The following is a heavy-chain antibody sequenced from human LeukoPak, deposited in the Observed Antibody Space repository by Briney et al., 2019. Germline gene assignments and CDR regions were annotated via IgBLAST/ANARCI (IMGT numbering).Heavy chain of an antibody. V-gene: IGHV3-30*18. CDR3: AKEHHYSDWPYYFDY. D-gene: IGHD4-11*01. Sequence: GGSLRLSCAASGFTFSNYGMHWVRQAPGKGLEWVALILYDGINKHYADSVKGRFTISRDNSKNTLYLQMSSLRAEDTAVYYCAKEHHYSDWPYYFDYWGQGILVTVSS. CDR1: GFTFSNYG. CDR2: ILYDGINK. J-gene: IGHJ4*02.